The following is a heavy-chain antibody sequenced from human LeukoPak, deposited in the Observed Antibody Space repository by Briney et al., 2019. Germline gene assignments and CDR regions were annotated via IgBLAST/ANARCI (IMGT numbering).Heavy chain of an antibody. J-gene: IGHJ5*02. Sequence: PSETLSLTCAVYGGSFSDYYWSWIRQPPGKGLEWIGEINHSGSTNYNPSLKSRVAISVDTSKNQFSLKLNSVTAADTAVYYCARQRRRWGFGELFYKWFDPWGQGILVTVSS. CDR2: INHSGST. CDR3: ARQRRRWGFGELFYKWFDP. D-gene: IGHD3-10*01. CDR1: GGSFSDYY. V-gene: IGHV4-34*01.